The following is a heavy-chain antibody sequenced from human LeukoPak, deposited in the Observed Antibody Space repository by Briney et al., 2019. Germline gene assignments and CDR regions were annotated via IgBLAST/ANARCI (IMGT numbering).Heavy chain of an antibody. CDR3: AKDVPAAYFDY. CDR2: IRYDGSIK. Sequence: PGGSLRLSCAASGFTFSSYGMHWVRQAPGKGLEWVAFIRYDGSIKYYADSVKGRFTISRDISKNTLYLQVNSLRAEDTAVYFCAKDVPAAYFDYWGQGTLVTVSS. V-gene: IGHV3-30*02. CDR1: GFTFSSYG. J-gene: IGHJ4*02. D-gene: IGHD2-2*01.